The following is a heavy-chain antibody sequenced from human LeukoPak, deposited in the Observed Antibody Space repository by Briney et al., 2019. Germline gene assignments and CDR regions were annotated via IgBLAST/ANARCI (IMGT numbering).Heavy chain of an antibody. D-gene: IGHD1-7*01. J-gene: IGHJ4*02. V-gene: IGHV3-21*01. CDR1: GFTFSSYS. CDR3: AKDERNWNYNLASQTYD. CDR2: ISSSSSYI. Sequence: GGSLRLSCSASGFTFSSYSMNWVRQAPGKGLEWVSSISSSSSYIYYADSVKGRFTISRDNAKNSLYLQMNSLRAEDRAVYYCAKDERNWNYNLASQTYDWGQGTLVTVSS.